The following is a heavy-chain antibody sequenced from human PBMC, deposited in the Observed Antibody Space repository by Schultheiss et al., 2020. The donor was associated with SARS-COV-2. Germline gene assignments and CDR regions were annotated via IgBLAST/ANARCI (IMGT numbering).Heavy chain of an antibody. J-gene: IGHJ6*02. Sequence: ASVKVSCKVSGYTLTELSMHWVRQAPGKGLEWMGGFDPEDGETIYAQKFQGRVTMTEDTSTDTAYMELSSLRSEDTAVYYCSIGTYDSSGYYYYYYYGMDVWGQGTTVTVSS. CDR2: FDPEDGET. CDR3: SIGTYDSSGYYYYYYYGMDV. D-gene: IGHD3-22*01. V-gene: IGHV1-24*01. CDR1: GYTLTELS.